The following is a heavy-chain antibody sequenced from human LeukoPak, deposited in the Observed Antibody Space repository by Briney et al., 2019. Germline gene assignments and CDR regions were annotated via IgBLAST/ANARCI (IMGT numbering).Heavy chain of an antibody. CDR1: GDSISSTSYY. V-gene: IGHV4-39*01. Sequence: PSETLSLTCTVSGDSISSTSYYWGWIRQPPGKGLEWIGNMYYSGTTYYNPSLKSRVTISVDTSKNQFSLNLNSVTASDTAVYYCATQVGAARTYFDYWGQGTLVTVSS. CDR3: ATQVGAARTYFDY. CDR2: MYYSGTT. D-gene: IGHD6-6*01. J-gene: IGHJ4*02.